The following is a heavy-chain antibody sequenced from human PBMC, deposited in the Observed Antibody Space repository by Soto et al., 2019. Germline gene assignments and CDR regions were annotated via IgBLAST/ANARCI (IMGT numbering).Heavy chain of an antibody. CDR2: ISAYDGNT. J-gene: IGHJ4*02. V-gene: IGHV1-18*01. CDR1: GYTFTSYG. Sequence: ASVKVSCKASGYTFTSYGISWVRQAPGQGLEWMGWISAYDGNTNYAQKFQGRVTITADKSTGTAYMELSSLRSDDTAVYYCARDPAGTTSDYWGQGTLVTVSS. CDR3: ARDPAGTTSDY. D-gene: IGHD1-1*01.